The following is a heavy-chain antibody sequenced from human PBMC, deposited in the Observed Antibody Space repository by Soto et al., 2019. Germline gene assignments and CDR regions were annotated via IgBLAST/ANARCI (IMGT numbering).Heavy chain of an antibody. CDR1: GFTFTSYA. CDR2: INAGNGNT. D-gene: IGHD7-27*01. Sequence: ASVKVSCKACGFTFTSYAMHWVLHAPGQMLERMRWINAGNGNTKYSQKFQSRVTITRDTSASTAYMDLSSLRSEDTAVYYCARDQDGDLGPRGQGTLVTVSS. V-gene: IGHV1-3*01. CDR3: ARDQDGDLGP. J-gene: IGHJ1*01.